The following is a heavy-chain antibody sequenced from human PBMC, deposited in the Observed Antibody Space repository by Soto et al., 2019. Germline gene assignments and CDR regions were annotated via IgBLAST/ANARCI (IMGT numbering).Heavy chain of an antibody. V-gene: IGHV4-59*01. CDR2: VYYNGRT. Sequence: SETLSLTCTFSGGSITNYYWSWIRQPPGKGLEWIGYVYYNGRTNYNQSLKSRVTMSIDTSKNQFSLKLSSVTAADTAVYYCSRLGSGPQYWGQGTLVTVSS. D-gene: IGHD6-19*01. CDR1: GGSITNYY. CDR3: SRLGSGPQY. J-gene: IGHJ4*02.